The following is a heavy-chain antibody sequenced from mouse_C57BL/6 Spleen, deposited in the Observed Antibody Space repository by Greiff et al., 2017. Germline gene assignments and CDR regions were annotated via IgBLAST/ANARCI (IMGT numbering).Heavy chain of an antibody. Sequence: EVQLQQSGPELVKPGASVKISCKASGYTFTDYYMNWVKQSPGKSLEWIGNINPNNGGTSYNQKFKGKATLTVDKSSSTAYMELRSLTSEDSAVYYCARGGGFAYWGQGTRVTVAA. V-gene: IGHV1-26*01. J-gene: IGHJ3*01. CDR2: INPNNGGT. CDR3: ARGGGFAY. CDR1: GYTFTDYY.